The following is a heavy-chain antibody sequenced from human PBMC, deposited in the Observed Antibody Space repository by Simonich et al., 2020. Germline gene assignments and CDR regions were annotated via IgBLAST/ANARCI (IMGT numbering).Heavy chain of an antibody. D-gene: IGHD3-22*01. Sequence: GGGLVQPGGSLRLSCAASGFTFSSYALSWVRQAPGKGLEWVSAISGSGGSTYYADSRKGRLTSSRDNSKNTLYLQMNSLRAEETAVYYCAKDLGERITMIVVVIDAFDIWGQGTMVTVSS. CDR1: GFTFSSYA. V-gene: IGHV3-23*01. CDR2: ISGSGGST. CDR3: AKDLGERITMIVVVIDAFDI. J-gene: IGHJ3*02.